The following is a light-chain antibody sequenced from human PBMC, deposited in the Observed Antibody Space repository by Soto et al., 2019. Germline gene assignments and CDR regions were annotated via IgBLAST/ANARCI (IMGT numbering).Light chain of an antibody. J-gene: IGKJ1*01. Sequence: AIQMTQSPSTLSGSVGDRVTITCRASQTISSWLAWYQQKPGKAPTLLIYSASRLQDGVPSRFSGSGFGTDFTLTISSLQPEDFATYYCLQDYNYPRTFGQGTKVDIK. V-gene: IGKV1-6*01. CDR2: SAS. CDR1: QTISSW. CDR3: LQDYNYPRT.